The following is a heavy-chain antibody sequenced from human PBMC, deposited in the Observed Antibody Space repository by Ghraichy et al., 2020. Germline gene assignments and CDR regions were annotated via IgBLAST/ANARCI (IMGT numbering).Heavy chain of an antibody. D-gene: IGHD3-22*01. J-gene: IGHJ4*02. V-gene: IGHV3-7*01. CDR2: IKQDRSEK. CDR3: ARDGGEGIVVVD. Sequence: LSLTCAASGFTFSSYWMSWVRQAPGKGLEWVANIKQDRSEKYYVDSVKGRFTISRDNAKNSLYLQMNSLRAEDTAVYYCARDGGEGIVVVDWGQGTLVTVSS. CDR1: GFTFSSYW.